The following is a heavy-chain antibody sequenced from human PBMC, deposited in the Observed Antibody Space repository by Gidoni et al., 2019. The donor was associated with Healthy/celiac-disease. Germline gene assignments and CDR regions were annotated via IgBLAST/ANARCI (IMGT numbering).Heavy chain of an antibody. Sequence: EVQLVESGGGWVQPGGSLRHSGAASGLTFSSYSMNWVRQAPGKGLEWVSYISSSSSTIYYADSVKGLFTISRDNAKNSLYLQMNSLRAEYTAVYYCARESSGKYYFDYWGQVTLVTVSS. V-gene: IGHV3-48*01. CDR3: ARESSGKYYFDY. D-gene: IGHD6-19*01. CDR2: ISSSSSTI. J-gene: IGHJ4*02. CDR1: GLTFSSYS.